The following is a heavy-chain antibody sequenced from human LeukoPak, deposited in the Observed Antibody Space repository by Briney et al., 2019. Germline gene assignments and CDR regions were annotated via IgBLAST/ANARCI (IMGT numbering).Heavy chain of an antibody. Sequence: GESLQISCKGSGYSFVRNWIGWVRLLPGKGLDWMGIIYPGDSDTRYSPSFQGQVTISADRSVSTVYLQWTSLKASDTAMYYCARQNDYGNNFRGLDPFDLWGQGTLVTVSS. V-gene: IGHV5-51*01. CDR3: ARQNDYGNNFRGLDPFDL. CDR2: IYPGDSDT. D-gene: IGHD4-17*01. CDR1: GYSFVRNW. J-gene: IGHJ3*01.